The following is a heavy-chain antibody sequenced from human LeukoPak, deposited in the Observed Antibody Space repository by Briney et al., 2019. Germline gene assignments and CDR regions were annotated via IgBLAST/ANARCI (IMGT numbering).Heavy chain of an antibody. CDR2: ISYSGNT. CDR1: GGSIISSDYH. V-gene: IGHV4-39*01. Sequence: SETLSLTCTVSGGSIISSDYHWGWVRQPPGKGLEWIGTISYSGNTDYNPSLRSRVTISVDTSNNQFSLRLGTVTAADTAVYHCARHCCSGPAKRVFDIWGQGTMVTVSS. J-gene: IGHJ3*02. CDR3: ARHCCSGPAKRVFDI. D-gene: IGHD2-15*01.